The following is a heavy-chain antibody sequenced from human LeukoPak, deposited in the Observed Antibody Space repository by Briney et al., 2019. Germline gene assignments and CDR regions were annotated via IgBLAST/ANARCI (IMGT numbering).Heavy chain of an antibody. CDR3: ARDPRTSSTSSNYFES. Sequence: GGSLRLSCAASGFTFTNYAMHWVRQAPGKGLEWVAVISVDGSNKFYAGSVRGRCTISRDDSKNTMSLQMDSLRGEDTAVYYCARDPRTSSTSSNYFESWGQGTLVTVSS. J-gene: IGHJ4*02. CDR1: GFTFTNYA. V-gene: IGHV3-30-3*01. CDR2: ISVDGSNK. D-gene: IGHD6-13*01.